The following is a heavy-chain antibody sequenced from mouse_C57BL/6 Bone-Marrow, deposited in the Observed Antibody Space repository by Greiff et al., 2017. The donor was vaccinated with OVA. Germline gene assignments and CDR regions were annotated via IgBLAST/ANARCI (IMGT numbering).Heavy chain of an antibody. J-gene: IGHJ2*01. CDR2: IDPSDSFT. V-gene: IGHV1-69*01. Sequence: QVQLQQSGAELVMPGASVKLSCKASGYTFTSYWMHWVKQRPGQGLEWIGEIDPSDSFTNYNQKFKGKSTLTVDKSSSTAYMQLSRLTAEDSAVYYCARDGFDYWGQGTTLTVSS. D-gene: IGHD2-3*01. CDR1: GYTFTSYW. CDR3: ARDGFDY.